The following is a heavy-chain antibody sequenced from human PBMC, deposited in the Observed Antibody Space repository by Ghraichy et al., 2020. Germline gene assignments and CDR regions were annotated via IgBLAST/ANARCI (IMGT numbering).Heavy chain of an antibody. D-gene: IGHD2-2*01. CDR1: GGSVSTTSYY. V-gene: IGHV4-61*01. CDR2: IYHSGSS. Sequence: SETLSLTCTVSGGSVSTTSYYWSWIRQPPGKGLEWIGYIYHSGSSNYNSSLKSRVTISLDTSKNQFSLRLNSVTATDTAVYYCAMLYCSRSSCYLGYWGQGTLVTVSS. J-gene: IGHJ4*02. CDR3: AMLYCSRSSCYLGY.